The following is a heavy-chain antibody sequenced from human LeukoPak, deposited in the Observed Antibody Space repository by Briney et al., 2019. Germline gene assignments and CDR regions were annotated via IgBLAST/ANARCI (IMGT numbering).Heavy chain of an antibody. V-gene: IGHV4-59*01. J-gene: IGHJ4*02. CDR3: ARARAETAARDY. Sequence: SETLSLTCTVSGGSISSYYWSWIRQPPGKGLEWIGYIYYSGSTNYNPSLKSRVTMSVDTSKNQFSLKLSSVTAVDTAVYYCARARAETAARDYWGQGALVTVSS. CDR1: GGSISSYY. D-gene: IGHD2-21*02. CDR2: IYYSGST.